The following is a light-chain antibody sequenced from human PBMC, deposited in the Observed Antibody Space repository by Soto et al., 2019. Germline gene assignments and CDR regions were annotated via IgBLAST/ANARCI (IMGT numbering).Light chain of an antibody. CDR3: SSYAASDNFVV. V-gene: IGLV2-8*01. J-gene: IGLJ2*01. CDR1: SSDVGGYNY. CDR2: EVY. Sequence: QSALTQPPSASGSPGQSVTIFCTGTSSDVGGYNYVSWYQHHPGKAPKLIIYEVYKRPSGVPDRFSGSKSVNTASLTVSGLHAEDEADYYCSSYAASDNFVVFGGGTKVTVL.